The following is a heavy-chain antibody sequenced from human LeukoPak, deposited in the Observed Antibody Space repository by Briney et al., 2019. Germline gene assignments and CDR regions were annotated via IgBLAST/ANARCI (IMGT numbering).Heavy chain of an antibody. CDR2: ISYDGSNK. V-gene: IGHV3-30*03. D-gene: IGHD3-16*01. CDR1: GFTFSSYG. CDR3: ARGMYYDYVWGSYGY. J-gene: IGHJ4*02. Sequence: GGSLRLSCAASGFTFSSYGMHWVRQAPGKGLEWVAVISYDGSNKYYADSVKGRFTISRDNAKNSLYVQMNSLRAEDTAVYYCARGMYYDYVWGSYGYWGQGTLVTVSS.